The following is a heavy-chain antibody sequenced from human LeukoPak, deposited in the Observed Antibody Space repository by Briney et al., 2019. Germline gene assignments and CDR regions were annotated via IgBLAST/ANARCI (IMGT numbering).Heavy chain of an antibody. CDR1: GGSFSAYY. D-gene: IGHD5-18*01. V-gene: IGHV4-34*01. CDR3: ARESSGYSYGFNYYYYYMDV. Sequence: NPSETLSLTCAVYGGSFSAYYWSWIRQPPGKGLEWIGEINHSGSTNYNPSLKSRVTITVDTSKNQFPLKLSSVTAADTAVYYCARESSGYSYGFNYYYYYMDVWGKGTTVTVSS. J-gene: IGHJ6*03. CDR2: INHSGST.